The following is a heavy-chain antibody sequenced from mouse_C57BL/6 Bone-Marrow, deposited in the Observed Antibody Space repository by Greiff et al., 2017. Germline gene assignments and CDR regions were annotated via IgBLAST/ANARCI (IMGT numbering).Heavy chain of an antibody. D-gene: IGHD1-1*01. Sequence: EVMLVESGGGLVQPGGSLKLSCAASGFTFSDYGMAWVRQAPRKGPEWVAFISNLAYSIYYADTVTGRFTISRENAKNTLYLEMSSLRSEDTAMYYCARLYYYGREYFDVWGTGTTVTVSS. CDR3: ARLYYYGREYFDV. CDR2: ISNLAYSI. V-gene: IGHV5-15*01. CDR1: GFTFSDYG. J-gene: IGHJ1*03.